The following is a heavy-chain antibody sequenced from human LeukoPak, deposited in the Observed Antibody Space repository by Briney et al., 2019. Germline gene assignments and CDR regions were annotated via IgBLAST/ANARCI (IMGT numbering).Heavy chain of an antibody. J-gene: IGHJ4*02. CDR3: AKVAKYYYGSETYYFFEH. Sequence: GGSLRLSCAASGFTFSNYGMHWVRQAPGKGLEWVAFIRYDGSNKYYADSMKGRFTISRDNAKNSLYLQMNSLRVEDTAVYYCAKVAKYYYGSETYYFFEHWGQGTPVTASS. CDR2: IRYDGSNK. CDR1: GFTFSNYG. V-gene: IGHV3-30*02. D-gene: IGHD3-10*01.